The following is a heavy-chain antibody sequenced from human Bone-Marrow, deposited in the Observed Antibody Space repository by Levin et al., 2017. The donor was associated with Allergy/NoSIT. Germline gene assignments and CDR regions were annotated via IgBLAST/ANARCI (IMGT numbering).Heavy chain of an antibody. D-gene: IGHD1-26*01. Sequence: KASETLSLTCTVSGGSISSSSYYWGWIRQPPGKGLEWIGSIYYSGSTYYNPSLKSRVTISVDTSKNQFSLKLSSVTAADTAVYYCARLGKYNWFDPWGQGTLVTVSS. CDR2: IYYSGST. CDR3: ARLGKYNWFDP. CDR1: GGSISSSSYY. J-gene: IGHJ5*02. V-gene: IGHV4-39*07.